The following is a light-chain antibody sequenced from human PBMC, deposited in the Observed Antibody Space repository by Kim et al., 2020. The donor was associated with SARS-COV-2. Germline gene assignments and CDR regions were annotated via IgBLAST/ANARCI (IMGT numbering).Light chain of an antibody. J-gene: IGLJ3*02. CDR2: LNSDGRH. CDR1: SGHSSYA. CDR3: QTWGTGSWV. V-gene: IGLV4-69*01. Sequence: QLVLTQSPSASASLGASVKLTCTLSSGHSSYAIAWHQQQPEKGPRYLMKLNSDGRHSKGDGIPDRFSGSSSGAERYLTISNLQSEDEADYYCQTWGTGSWVFGGGTQLTVL.